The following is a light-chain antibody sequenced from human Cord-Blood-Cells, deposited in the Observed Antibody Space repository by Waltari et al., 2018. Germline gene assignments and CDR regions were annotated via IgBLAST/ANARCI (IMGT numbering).Light chain of an antibody. V-gene: IGKV1-39*01. CDR2: AAP. Sequence: DIQMTQSPSSLSASVGDRVTITCRASQSISSYLNGYQQKPGKAPKLLIYAAPSLQSGVPSRFSGSGSGTDFTLTISSLQPEDFATYYCQQSYSTPITFGQGTRLEIK. J-gene: IGKJ5*01. CDR1: QSISSY. CDR3: QQSYSTPIT.